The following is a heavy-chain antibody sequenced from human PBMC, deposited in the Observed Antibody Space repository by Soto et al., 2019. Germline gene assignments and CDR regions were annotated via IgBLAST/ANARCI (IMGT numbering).Heavy chain of an antibody. Sequence: GGSLRLSCAASGFTFSSFGMHWVRQAPGKGLEWVAVIWYDGSNKYYADSVKGRFTISRDNSKNTLYLQMNSLRAEDTAVYYCARDKGVTAGIPFDIWGQGTMVTVSS. CDR1: GFTFSSFG. V-gene: IGHV3-33*01. J-gene: IGHJ3*02. D-gene: IGHD2-2*02. CDR3: ARDKGVTAGIPFDI. CDR2: IWYDGSNK.